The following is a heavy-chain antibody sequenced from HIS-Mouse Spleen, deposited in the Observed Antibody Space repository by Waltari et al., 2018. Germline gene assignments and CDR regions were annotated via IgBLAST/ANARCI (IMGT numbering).Heavy chain of an antibody. Sequence: EVQLVESGGGLIQPGGSVRLSCAASGFTVSSNYMRWVPQATGKGLEWVSVIYSGGSTYYADSVKGRFTISRDNSKNTLYLQMNSLRAEDTAVYYCARDTVIAARSYGMDVWGQGTTVTVSS. CDR2: IYSGGST. V-gene: IGHV3-53*01. J-gene: IGHJ6*02. CDR3: ARDTVIAARSYGMDV. D-gene: IGHD6-6*01. CDR1: GFTVSSNY.